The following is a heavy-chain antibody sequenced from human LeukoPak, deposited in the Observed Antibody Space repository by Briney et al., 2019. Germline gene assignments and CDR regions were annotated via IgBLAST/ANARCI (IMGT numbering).Heavy chain of an antibody. CDR1: GYTLTELS. J-gene: IGHJ4*02. V-gene: IGHV1-24*01. Sequence: GASVKVSCKVSGYTLTELSMHWVLQAPGQGLESMGGFDPEDGETNYAQKFQGRVTMTENTSIDTAYVELGSLRSEDTAVYYCATWRWNTGMVYWGQGTLVTVSS. D-gene: IGHD1/OR15-1a*01. CDR3: ATWRWNTGMVY. CDR2: FDPEDGET.